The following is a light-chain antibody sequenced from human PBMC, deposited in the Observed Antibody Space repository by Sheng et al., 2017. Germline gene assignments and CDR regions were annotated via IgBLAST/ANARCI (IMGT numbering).Light chain of an antibody. V-gene: IGKV1-5*03. CDR1: ESISRY. Sequence: DIQMTQSPSTLSASVGDRVTITCRASESISRYLAWYQQKPGKAPKLLIYRASTLEGGVPSRFSGSGSGTEFTLTISSLQPDDFATYYCQQYYSVPPYTFGPGTKLEIK. CDR2: RAS. J-gene: IGKJ2*01. CDR3: QQYYSVPPYT.